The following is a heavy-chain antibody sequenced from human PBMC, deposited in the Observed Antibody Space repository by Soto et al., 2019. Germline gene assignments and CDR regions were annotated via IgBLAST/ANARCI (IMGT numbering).Heavy chain of an antibody. D-gene: IGHD4-17*01. J-gene: IGHJ4*02. V-gene: IGHV3-23*01. CDR2: VSGSGATT. Sequence: GGSLRLSCIVSGFTFNNYAMSWVRQAPGKGLDWVSAVSGSGATTYYADSVKGRFTIARDNFKNTLYLEMSSLRAEVTAVYYCAKDTHDLGDPDYFDYWGQGTLVTVSS. CDR1: GFTFNNYA. CDR3: AKDTHDLGDPDYFDY.